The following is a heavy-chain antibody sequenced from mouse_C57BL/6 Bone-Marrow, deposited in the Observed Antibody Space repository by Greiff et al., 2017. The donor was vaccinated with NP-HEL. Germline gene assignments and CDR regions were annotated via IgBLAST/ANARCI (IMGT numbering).Heavy chain of an antibody. Sequence: VQLQQPGAELVMPGASVKLSCKASGYTFTSYWMHWVKQRPGQGLEWIGEIDPSDSYTNYNQKFKGKSTLTVDKSSSTAYMQLSSLTSEDSAVYYCARPGRLRRGYFDYWGQGTTLTVSS. J-gene: IGHJ2*01. V-gene: IGHV1-69*01. CDR1: GYTFTSYW. CDR2: IDPSDSYT. CDR3: ARPGRLRRGYFDY. D-gene: IGHD2-4*01.